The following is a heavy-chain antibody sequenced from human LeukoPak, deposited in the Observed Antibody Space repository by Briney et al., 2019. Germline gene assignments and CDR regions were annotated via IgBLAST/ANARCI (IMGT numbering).Heavy chain of an antibody. CDR3: SRAGSCDV. Sequence: GGSLGLSCSASGXTFSSYSMNWVRQAPGKGQEWVSYISTGSSTIYYADSVKGRFTISRDNAKNSLYLQMNSLRDEDTAVYYCSRAGSCDVWGQGTLVTVSS. V-gene: IGHV3-48*02. D-gene: IGHD1-26*01. CDR1: GXTFSSYS. CDR2: ISTGSSTI. J-gene: IGHJ4*02.